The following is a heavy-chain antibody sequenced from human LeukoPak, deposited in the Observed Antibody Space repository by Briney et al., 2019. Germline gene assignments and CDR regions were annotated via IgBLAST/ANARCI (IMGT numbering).Heavy chain of an antibody. CDR2: IYTSGST. CDR1: GGSISSYY. CDR3: AREWATGYYYYYMDV. J-gene: IGHJ6*03. V-gene: IGHV4-4*07. Sequence: SETLSLTCTVSGGSISSYYWSWIRQPAGKGLEWIGRIYTSGSTNYNPSLKSRVTMSVDTSKNQFSLKLSSVTAADTAVYYCAREWATGYYYYYMDVWGKGTTVTVSS. D-gene: IGHD1-26*01.